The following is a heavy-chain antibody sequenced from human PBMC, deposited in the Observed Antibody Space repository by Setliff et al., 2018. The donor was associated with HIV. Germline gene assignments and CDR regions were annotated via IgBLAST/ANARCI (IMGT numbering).Heavy chain of an antibody. J-gene: IGHJ3*02. D-gene: IGHD3-22*01. Sequence: PSETLSLTCTVSGASISGYYWSWIRQAAGKGLEWIGRIETSGGNIDSNPSFKSRGTMSGDTPKNQFSLKLSSVTAADTAVYYCARDGVWSSGLDAFDIWGQGTMVTVSS. CDR1: GASISGYY. CDR3: ARDGVWSSGLDAFDI. V-gene: IGHV4-4*07. CDR2: IETSGGNI.